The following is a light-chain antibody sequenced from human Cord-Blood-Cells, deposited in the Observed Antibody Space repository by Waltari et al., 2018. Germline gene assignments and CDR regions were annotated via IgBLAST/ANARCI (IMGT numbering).Light chain of an antibody. V-gene: IGLV2-23*03. CDR1: NSDVGSYNL. Sequence: QSALTQPASVSGSPGQSITISCTGTNSDVGSYNLVSWYQQHPGKAPKLMIYEGSKRPSGFSNRFSGSKSGNTASLTISGLQAEDEADYYCCSYAGSSTFGVFGGGTKLTVL. CDR3: CSYAGSSTFGV. J-gene: IGLJ3*02. CDR2: EGS.